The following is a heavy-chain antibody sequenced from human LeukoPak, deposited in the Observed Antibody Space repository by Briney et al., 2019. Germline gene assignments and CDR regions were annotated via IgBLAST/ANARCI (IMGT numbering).Heavy chain of an antibody. V-gene: IGHV1-2*02. CDR2: INPNSGGT. CDR1: GYTFTGYY. J-gene: IGHJ4*02. D-gene: IGHD2-15*01. CDR3: ARRAGYCSGGSCYSGYYFDY. Sequence: ASVKVSCKASGYTFTGYYMHWVRQAPGQGLERMGWINPNSGGTNYAQKFQGRVTMTRDTSISTAYMELSRLRSDDTAVYYCARRAGYCSGGSCYSGYYFDYWGQGTLVTVSS.